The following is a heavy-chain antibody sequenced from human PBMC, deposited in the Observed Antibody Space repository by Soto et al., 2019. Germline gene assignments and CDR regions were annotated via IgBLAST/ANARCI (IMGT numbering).Heavy chain of an antibody. Sequence: QVQLVQSGAEVKKPGASVKVSCKASGYTFTGYYMHWVRQAPGQGLEWMGWINPNSGGTNYAQKFQGWVTITADKSTSTAYMELSSLRSEDTAVYYCARSDRGYSYGYSSDGSYYYGMDVWGQGTTVTVSS. J-gene: IGHJ6*02. V-gene: IGHV1-2*04. CDR1: GYTFTGYY. CDR2: INPNSGGT. CDR3: ARSDRGYSYGYSSDGSYYYGMDV. D-gene: IGHD5-18*01.